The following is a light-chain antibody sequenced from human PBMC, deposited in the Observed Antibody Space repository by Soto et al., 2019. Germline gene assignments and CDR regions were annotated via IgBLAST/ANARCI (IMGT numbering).Light chain of an antibody. Sequence: EIVLTQSPGTLSLSPGERATLSCRASQSVSSSYLAWYQQKPGQAPRLLIYDASSRATGIPDRFSGSGSGTDFALAISRLEPEDFAVYYCQQYGSSPPYTCGQGPKLEIK. V-gene: IGKV3-20*01. CDR3: QQYGSSPPYT. CDR2: DAS. CDR1: QSVSSSY. J-gene: IGKJ2*01.